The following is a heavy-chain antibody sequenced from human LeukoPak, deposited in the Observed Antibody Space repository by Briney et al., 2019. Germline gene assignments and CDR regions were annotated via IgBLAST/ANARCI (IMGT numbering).Heavy chain of an antibody. D-gene: IGHD6-13*01. CDR1: GFTFSSCS. CDR2: ISSSSSYI. V-gene: IGHV3-21*01. J-gene: IGHJ4*02. Sequence: GGSLRLSCAASGFTFSSCSMNWVRQAPGKGLEWVSSISSSSSYIYYADSVKGRFTISRDNAKNSLYLQMNSLRAEDTAVYYCARGYSSSWSFEYWGQGTLVTVSS. CDR3: ARGYSSSWSFEY.